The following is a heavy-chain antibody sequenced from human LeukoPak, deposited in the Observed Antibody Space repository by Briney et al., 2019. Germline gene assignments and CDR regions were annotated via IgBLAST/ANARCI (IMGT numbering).Heavy chain of an antibody. J-gene: IGHJ4*02. D-gene: IGHD2-21*01. V-gene: IGHV3-11*01. CDR2: ITHSGGTI. CDR1: GFNFSDFF. Sequence: PGGPLRLSCAASGFNFSDFFMSWIRQAPGKGLEWLSYITHSGGTIYYADSAKGRFTVPRANPKTSLNLQRNSLTPQDPALYSCARSSNCPEYWGQGNLVTVSS. CDR3: ARSSNCPEY.